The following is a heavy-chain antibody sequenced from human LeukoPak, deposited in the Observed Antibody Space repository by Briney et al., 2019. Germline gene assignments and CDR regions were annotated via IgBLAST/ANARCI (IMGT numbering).Heavy chain of an antibody. D-gene: IGHD3-22*01. V-gene: IGHV1-46*01. J-gene: IGHJ6*02. CDR3: ARSVVVISNYHHYYYGMDV. CDR2: INPSGDST. Sequence: ASVKVSCKASGYTFTSYYMHWVRQAPGQGLEWMGIINPSGDSTSYAQKLQGRVTMTTDTSTSTAYMELRSLRSDDTAVYYCARSVVVISNYHHYYYGMDVWGQGTTVTVSS. CDR1: GYTFTSYY.